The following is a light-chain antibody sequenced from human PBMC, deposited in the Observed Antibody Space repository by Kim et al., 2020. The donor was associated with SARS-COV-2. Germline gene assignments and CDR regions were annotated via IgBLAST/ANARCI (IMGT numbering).Light chain of an antibody. CDR3: QAWDSSTGV. CDR2: QDS. CDR1: KLGDKY. V-gene: IGLV3-1*01. J-gene: IGLJ1*01. Sequence: SYELTQPPSESVSPGQTASITCSGDKLGDKYACWYQQKPGQSPVLVIYQDSKRPSGIPERFSGSNSGNTATLTISGTQAMDEADYYCQAWDSSTGVFGTG.